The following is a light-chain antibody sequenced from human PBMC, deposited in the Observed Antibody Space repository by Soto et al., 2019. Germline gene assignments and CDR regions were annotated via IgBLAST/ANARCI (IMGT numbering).Light chain of an antibody. Sequence: QAVVTQPASVSGSPGQSITISCTGTSSDVGGYNYVSWYQQHPGKAPKLMIYEVSHRPSGVSNRFSGSKSGNTASLTISGLQAEDEADYNCSSYTSGFTLVIFGGGTKLTFL. J-gene: IGLJ2*01. CDR2: EVS. CDR3: SSYTSGFTLVI. CDR1: SSDVGGYNY. V-gene: IGLV2-14*01.